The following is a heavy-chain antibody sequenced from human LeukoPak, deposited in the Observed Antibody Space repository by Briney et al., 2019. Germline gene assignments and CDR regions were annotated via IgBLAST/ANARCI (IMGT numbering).Heavy chain of an antibody. CDR2: IRSKVHGGTA. J-gene: IGHJ4*02. V-gene: IGHV3-49*03. Sequence: GGSLRLTCTPSGFTFGDDTMSWFRQAPGKGLEWVGFIRSKVHGGTAEYAASVKGRFTLSRDDSKSIAYLEMNSLKIEDTAVYYCSREPKGRWLQFDYWGQGTLVTVSS. CDR3: SREPKGRWLQFDY. CDR1: GFTFGDDT. D-gene: IGHD5-24*01.